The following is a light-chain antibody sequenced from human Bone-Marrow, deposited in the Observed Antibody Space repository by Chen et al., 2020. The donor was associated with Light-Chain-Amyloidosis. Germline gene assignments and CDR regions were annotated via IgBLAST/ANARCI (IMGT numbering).Light chain of an antibody. V-gene: IGKV4-1*01. Sequence: DIVMTQSPDSLAVSLGERATINCKSSQSVLYSSNNKNYLAWYQQKTGQPPKLLIYWASIRESGVPDRFRGSGSGTDFTLTITTLQAEDVAVYYCQQHYDTPWTFGQGTKVEIK. CDR1: QSVLYSSNNKNY. CDR3: QQHYDTPWT. J-gene: IGKJ1*01. CDR2: WAS.